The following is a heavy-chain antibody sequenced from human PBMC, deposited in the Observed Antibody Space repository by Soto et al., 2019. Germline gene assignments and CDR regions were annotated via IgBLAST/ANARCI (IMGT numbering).Heavy chain of an antibody. CDR3: ARDLRDFSSTSRFYYMVV. Sequence: GGSLRLSCAASGFTVSSNYMSWVRQAPGKVLEWVSVIYSGGSTYYADSVKGRFTISRHNSKNTLYLQMNSLRAEDTAVYYCARDLRDFSSTSRFYYMVVWGKGTTVTVFS. J-gene: IGHJ6*03. D-gene: IGHD2-2*01. V-gene: IGHV3-53*04. CDR1: GFTVSSNY. CDR2: IYSGGST.